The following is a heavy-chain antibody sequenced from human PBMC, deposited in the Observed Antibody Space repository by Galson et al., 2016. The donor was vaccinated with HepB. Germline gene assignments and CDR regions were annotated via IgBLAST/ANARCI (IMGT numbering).Heavy chain of an antibody. J-gene: IGHJ4*01. CDR2: IWSDGNNK. Sequence: SLRLSCAASGFSLSSYGMHWVRQAPGKGLEWVAVIWSDGNNKNYVDSVKGRFFISRDNAKNSLFLQMNGLGVEDTALYYCEAYFGAGRCHGIEYWGHGTLVTVSS. CDR1: GFSLSSYG. V-gene: IGHV3-33*03. D-gene: IGHD2-21*01. CDR3: EAYFGAGRCHGIEY.